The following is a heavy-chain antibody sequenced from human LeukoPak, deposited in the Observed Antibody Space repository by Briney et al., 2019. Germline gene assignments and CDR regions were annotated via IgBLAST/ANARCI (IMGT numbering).Heavy chain of an antibody. D-gene: IGHD5-18*01. CDR3: ASRYTYGYDFDY. J-gene: IGHJ4*02. Sequence: SETLSLTCAVYGGSFSNYHWSWIRQPPGKGLEWIGEINHSGSTNYNPSLKRRVTISVDTSKNQFSLKLSSVTAADTAVYYCASRYTYGYDFDYWGQGTLVTVSS. CDR2: INHSGST. V-gene: IGHV4-34*01. CDR1: GGSFSNYH.